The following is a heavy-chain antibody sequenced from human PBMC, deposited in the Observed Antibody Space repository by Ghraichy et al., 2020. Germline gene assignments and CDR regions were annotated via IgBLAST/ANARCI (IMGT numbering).Heavy chain of an antibody. J-gene: IGHJ4*02. D-gene: IGHD3-22*01. CDR3: ANSGDYDSSGYYHGGY. CDR1: GFTFSSYW. CDR2: IKQDGSEK. V-gene: IGHV3-7*03. Sequence: LSLTCAASGFTFSSYWMSWVRQAPGKGLEWVANIKQDGSEKYYVDSVKGRFTISRDNAKNSLYLQMNSLRAEDTAVYYCANSGDYDSSGYYHGGYWGQGTLVTVSS.